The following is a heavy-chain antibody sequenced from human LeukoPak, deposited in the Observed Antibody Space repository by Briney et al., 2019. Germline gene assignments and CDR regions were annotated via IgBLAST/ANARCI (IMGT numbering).Heavy chain of an antibody. CDR2: IIGSGGST. D-gene: IGHD3-16*01. CDR3: AKDLGETYNYYYYGMDV. CDR1: GFSLSSYA. Sequence: GGSLRLSCAPSGFSLSSYAMSWVRQGPGKGLEWVSAIIGSGGSTYYADSVKGRFTISRDNSRNTLYLQMNSLRAEDTAVYYCAKDLGETYNYYYYGMDVWGQGTTVTVSS. J-gene: IGHJ6*02. V-gene: IGHV3-23*01.